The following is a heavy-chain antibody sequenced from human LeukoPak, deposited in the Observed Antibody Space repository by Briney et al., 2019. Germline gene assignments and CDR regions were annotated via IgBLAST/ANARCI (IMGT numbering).Heavy chain of an antibody. CDR1: AGSINSGDYY. V-gene: IGHV4-61*02. D-gene: IGHD3-22*01. CDR2: IYSPGTNY. Sequence: SETLSLTCTVSAGSINSGDYYGSWIRQPAGKGLEWIGRIYSPGTNYNYNPSLKTRVTRLIDTSKTQFSLKLTSATAADRAVYYCARGIGTSYDSSRDAFDIWGQGTMVTVSS. J-gene: IGHJ3*02. CDR3: ARGIGTSYDSSRDAFDI.